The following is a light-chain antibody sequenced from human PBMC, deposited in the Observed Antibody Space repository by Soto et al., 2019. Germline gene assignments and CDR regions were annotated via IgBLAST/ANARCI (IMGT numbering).Light chain of an antibody. V-gene: IGLV4-69*02. J-gene: IGLJ2*01. Sequence: QPVLTQSPSASASLGASVKLTCTLSSGHSSYAIAWHQQQPEKGPRHLMKLNSDGSHSKGDGIPDRFSGSSSGAERYLTISSLQSEDEADYYCQTWGTGVVFGGGTKLTVL. CDR3: QTWGTGVV. CDR2: LNSDGSH. CDR1: SGHSSYA.